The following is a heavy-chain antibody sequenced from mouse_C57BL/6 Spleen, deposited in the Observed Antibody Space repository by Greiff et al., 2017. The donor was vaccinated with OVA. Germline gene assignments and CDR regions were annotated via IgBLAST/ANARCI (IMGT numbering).Heavy chain of an antibody. J-gene: IGHJ4*01. V-gene: IGHV1-22*01. CDR1: GYTFTDYN. Sequence: EVQLQQSGPELVKPGASVKMSCKASGYTFTDYNMHWVKQSHGKSLEWIGYINPNNGGTSYNQKFKGKATLTVNKSSSTAYMELRSLTSEDSAVYYCATRELGEGSYAMDYWGQGTSVTVSS. D-gene: IGHD4-1*01. CDR2: INPNNGGT. CDR3: ATRELGEGSYAMDY.